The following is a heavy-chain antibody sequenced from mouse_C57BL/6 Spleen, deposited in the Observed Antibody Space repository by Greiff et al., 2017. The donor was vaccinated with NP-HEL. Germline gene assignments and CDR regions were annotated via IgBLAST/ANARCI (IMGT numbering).Heavy chain of an antibody. CDR2: IHPNSGST. J-gene: IGHJ2*01. V-gene: IGHV1-64*01. D-gene: IGHD1-1*01. CDR1: GYTFTSYW. CDR3: ARPAYYGSLFDY. Sequence: VQLQQPGAELVKPGASVKLSCKASGYTFTSYWMHWVKQRPGQGLEWIGMIHPNSGSTNYNEKFKSKATLTVDKSSSTAYMQLSSLTSEDSAVYYCARPAYYGSLFDYWGQGTTLTVSS.